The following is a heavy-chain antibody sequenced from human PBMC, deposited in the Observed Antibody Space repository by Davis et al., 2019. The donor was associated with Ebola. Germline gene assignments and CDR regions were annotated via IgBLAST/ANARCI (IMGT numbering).Heavy chain of an antibody. J-gene: IGHJ6*02. CDR2: ISWNSGSI. Sequence: GGSLRLSCAASGFTFDDYAMHWVRQALGKGLEWVSGISWNSGSIGYADSVKGRFTISRDNAKNSLYLQMNSLRAEDTALYYCAKDSSSSGLYYYGMDVWGQGTTVTVSS. CDR3: AKDSSSSGLYYYGMDV. V-gene: IGHV3-9*01. CDR1: GFTFDDYA. D-gene: IGHD6-6*01.